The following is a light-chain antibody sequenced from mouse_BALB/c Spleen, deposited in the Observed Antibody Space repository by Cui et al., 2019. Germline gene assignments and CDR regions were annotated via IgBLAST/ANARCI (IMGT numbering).Light chain of an antibody. Sequence: QIVLTQSPALMSASPEEKVTMTCSASSSVSYMYWYQQKPRSSPKPWIYLTSNLASGVPARFSGSGSGTSYSLTISSMEAEDAATYYCQQWSSNPLTFGAGTKLELK. V-gene: IGKV4-68*01. CDR1: SSVSY. CDR3: QQWSSNPLT. J-gene: IGKJ5*01. CDR2: LTS.